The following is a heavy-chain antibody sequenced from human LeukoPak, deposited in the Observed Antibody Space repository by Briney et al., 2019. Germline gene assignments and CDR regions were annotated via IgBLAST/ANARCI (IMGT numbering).Heavy chain of an antibody. CDR1: GYTFTSYG. Sequence: ASVKVSCKASGYTFTSYGISWVRQATGQGLEWMGWMNPNSGNTGYAQKFQGRVTMTRNTSISTAYMELSSLRSEDTAVYYCARGSLVMIVVEGDWFDPWGQGTLVTVSS. CDR3: ARGSLVMIVVEGDWFDP. CDR2: MNPNSGNT. D-gene: IGHD3-22*01. V-gene: IGHV1-8*02. J-gene: IGHJ5*02.